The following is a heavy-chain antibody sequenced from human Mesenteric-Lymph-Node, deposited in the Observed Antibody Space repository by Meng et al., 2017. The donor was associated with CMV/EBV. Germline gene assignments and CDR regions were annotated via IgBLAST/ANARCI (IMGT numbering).Heavy chain of an antibody. CDR2: ISYDGDTK. V-gene: IGHV3-30*03. CDR3: AGARNNWFDP. J-gene: IGHJ5*02. CDR1: GFTFSSYG. D-gene: IGHD5-12*01. Sequence: GGSLRLSCAASGFTFSSYGMHWVRQAPGKGLEWVTIISYDGDTKYYADSVKGRFTISRDNSKNTVYLEMNSLRAEDTAVYYCAGARNNWFDPWGQGTLVTVSS.